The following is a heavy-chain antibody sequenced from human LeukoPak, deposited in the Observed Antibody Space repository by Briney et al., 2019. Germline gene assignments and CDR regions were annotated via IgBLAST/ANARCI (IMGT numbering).Heavy chain of an antibody. Sequence: GGSLRLSCAASGFTFRTSAMYWVRQAPGKGLEWVAVISDDENNDYYADSVKGRFTISRDNSKDTVDLQMNSLRLEDTAVYYCAKAREWELLAPFDYWGQGTLVTVSS. CDR1: GFTFRTSA. CDR3: AKAREWELLAPFDY. V-gene: IGHV3-30*04. J-gene: IGHJ4*02. D-gene: IGHD1-26*01. CDR2: ISDDENND.